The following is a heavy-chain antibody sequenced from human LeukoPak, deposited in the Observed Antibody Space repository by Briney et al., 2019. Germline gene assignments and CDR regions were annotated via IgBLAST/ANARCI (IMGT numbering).Heavy chain of an antibody. D-gene: IGHD3-22*01. Sequence: QPGGSLRLSCAASGFTFSSYAMHWVRQAPGKGLEWVAVISYDGSNKYYADSVKGRFTISRDNSKNTLYLQMNSLRAEDTAVYYCASPMDDSSGYPYYYYGMDVWGQGTTVTVSS. CDR2: ISYDGSNK. CDR1: GFTFSSYA. J-gene: IGHJ6*02. V-gene: IGHV3-30-3*01. CDR3: ASPMDDSSGYPYYYYGMDV.